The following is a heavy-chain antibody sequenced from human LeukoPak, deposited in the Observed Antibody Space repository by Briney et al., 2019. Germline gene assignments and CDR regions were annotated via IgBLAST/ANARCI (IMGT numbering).Heavy chain of an antibody. CDR1: GGSISSSSYY. Sequence: PSETLSLTCTVSGGSISSSSYYWGWIRQPPGKGLEWIGSIYYSGSTYYNPSLKSRVTISVDTSKNQFSLKLSSVTAADTAVYYCAREAPSTVTTETYYYYYMDVWGKGTTVTVSS. D-gene: IGHD4-11*01. V-gene: IGHV4-39*07. CDR2: IYYSGST. J-gene: IGHJ6*03. CDR3: AREAPSTVTTETYYYYYMDV.